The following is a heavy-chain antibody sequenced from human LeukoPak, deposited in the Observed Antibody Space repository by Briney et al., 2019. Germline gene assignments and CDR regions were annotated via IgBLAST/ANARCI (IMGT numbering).Heavy chain of an antibody. CDR2: IYYSGNT. J-gene: IGHJ3*02. V-gene: IGHV4-31*01. CDR1: GGSISSGGYY. Sequence: SDTLSLTCTVSGGSISSGGYYWSWVRQHPGKGLEWIGYIYYSGNTYYNPSLKSLVTISVDTSKNQFSLKLSSVTAADTAVYYCARTYGSGLSAFDIWGQGTMVTVSS. CDR3: ARTYGSGLSAFDI. D-gene: IGHD3-10*01.